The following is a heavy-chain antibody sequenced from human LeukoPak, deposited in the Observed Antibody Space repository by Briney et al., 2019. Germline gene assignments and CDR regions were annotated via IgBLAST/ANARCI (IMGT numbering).Heavy chain of an antibody. CDR1: GGSISSGSYY. CDR3: ARDQEWFGEFAYMDV. CDR2: IYTSGST. D-gene: IGHD3-10*01. J-gene: IGHJ6*03. Sequence: PSETLSLTCTVSGGSISSGSYYWSWIRQPAGKGLEWIGRIYTSGSTNYNPSLKSRVTISVDTSKNQFSLKLSSVTAADTAVYYCARDQEWFGEFAYMDVWGKGTTVTISS. V-gene: IGHV4-61*02.